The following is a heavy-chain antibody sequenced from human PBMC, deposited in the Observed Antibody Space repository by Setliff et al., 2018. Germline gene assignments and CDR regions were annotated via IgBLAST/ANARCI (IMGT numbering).Heavy chain of an antibody. CDR1: GYSVSSGYY. V-gene: IGHV4-38-2*01. J-gene: IGHJ6*03. CDR3: ARVSLKSGYYYNYLDV. CDR2: IYHSGST. Sequence: PSETLSLTCAVSGYSVSSGYYWGWTRQPPGKGLEWIAGIYHSGSTYYNPSLKSRIAISIDTSKDHFPLELTSVTAADTAVYYCARVSLKSGYYYNYLDVWGSGTTVTVSS.